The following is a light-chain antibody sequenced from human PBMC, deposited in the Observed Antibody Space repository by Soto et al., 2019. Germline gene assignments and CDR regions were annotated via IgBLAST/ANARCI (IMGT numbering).Light chain of an antibody. CDR1: HIGSKS. J-gene: IGLJ3*02. V-gene: IGLV3-21*04. Sequence: SYVLTQPPSVSVAPGKTARITCGGNHIGSKSVHWYQHRPGQAPVLVIYYASDRPSGIPERFSGSNSGNTATLTISRVEAGDEADYYCQVWDTSSDPSWVFGGGTKLTVL. CDR3: QVWDTSSDPSWV. CDR2: YAS.